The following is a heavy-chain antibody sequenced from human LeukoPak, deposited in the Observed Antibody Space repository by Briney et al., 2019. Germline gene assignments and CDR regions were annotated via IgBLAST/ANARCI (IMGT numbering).Heavy chain of an antibody. CDR2: INHSGST. Sequence: SETLSLTCAVYGGSFSGYYWSWIRQPPGKGLEWIGEINHSGSTNYNPSLKSRVTISVDTSKNQFSLKLSSVTAADTAVHYCARGRITMVLKKGWFDPWGQGTLVTVSS. CDR3: ARGRITMVLKKGWFDP. J-gene: IGHJ5*02. CDR1: GGSFSGYY. D-gene: IGHD3-10*01. V-gene: IGHV4-34*01.